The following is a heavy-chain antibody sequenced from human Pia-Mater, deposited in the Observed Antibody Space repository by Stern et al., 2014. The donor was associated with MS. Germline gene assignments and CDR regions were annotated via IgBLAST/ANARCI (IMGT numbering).Heavy chain of an antibody. J-gene: IGHJ3*01. CDR2: IIPIVGTA. CDR1: GRAFSNYA. D-gene: IGHD3-10*01. V-gene: IGHV1-69*01. CDR3: ARADVLKAFDF. Sequence: VQLVESGAEVKKPGSSVKVSCKASGRAFSNYAISWVRQAPGHGLEWMGGIIPIVGTANYAKKFQGRVTLSADESTNTAYMELSGLRSEDTAVYYCARADVLKAFDFWGQGTMVTVSS.